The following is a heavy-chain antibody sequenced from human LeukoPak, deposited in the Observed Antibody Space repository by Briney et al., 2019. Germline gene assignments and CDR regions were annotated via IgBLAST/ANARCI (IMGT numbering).Heavy chain of an antibody. Sequence: ASVKVSYKASGYTFTSYGISWVRQAPGQGLEWMGWISAYNGNTNYAQKLQRRVTMTTDTSTSTAYMELRSLRSDDTAVYYCARGAPNYDFWSGYYTPHYYYYMDVWGKGTTVTVSS. V-gene: IGHV1-18*01. CDR2: ISAYNGNT. CDR1: GYTFTSYG. CDR3: ARGAPNYDFWSGYYTPHYYYYMDV. D-gene: IGHD3-3*01. J-gene: IGHJ6*03.